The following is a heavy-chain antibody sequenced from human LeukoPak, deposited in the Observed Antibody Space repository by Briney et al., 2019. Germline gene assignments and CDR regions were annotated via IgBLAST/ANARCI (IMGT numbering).Heavy chain of an antibody. D-gene: IGHD6-13*01. CDR2: IIPIFGTA. CDR3: ARYVQQLVPYYGMDV. V-gene: IGHV1-69*13. CDR1: GGTFSSYA. Sequence: SVKVSCKASGGTFSSYAISWVRQAPGQGLEWMGGIIPIFGTANYAQKFQGRVTITADESTSTAYMELSSLRSEDTAVYYCARYVQQLVPYYGMDVWGQGTTVTVSS. J-gene: IGHJ6*02.